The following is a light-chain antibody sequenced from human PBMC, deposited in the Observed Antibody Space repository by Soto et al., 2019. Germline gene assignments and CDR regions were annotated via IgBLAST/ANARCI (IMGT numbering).Light chain of an antibody. Sequence: EIVLTQSPGTLSLSPGVRATLSCRDSQSVSSYLAWYQQKPGQAPRLLIYDASNRATGIPARFSGIGSGTDLTLTISSLEPEDFAVYYWQQRSNWPITFGQGTRLEIK. CDR1: QSVSSY. V-gene: IGKV3-11*01. CDR2: DAS. J-gene: IGKJ5*01. CDR3: QQRSNWPIT.